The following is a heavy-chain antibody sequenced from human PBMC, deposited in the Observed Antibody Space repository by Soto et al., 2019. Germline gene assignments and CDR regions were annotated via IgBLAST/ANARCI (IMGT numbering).Heavy chain of an antibody. D-gene: IGHD2-15*01. CDR1: SFSISSGYH. CDR2: IYHSGTT. Sequence: SETLSLTCAVSSFSISSGYHWGWVRQPPGKGLEWIGSIYHSGTTNYSPSLKSRVTISIDTSKNQFSLQLSSVTAADTAVYFCTKYRRTDAEGYSFDYWGQGALVTVSS. CDR3: TKYRRTDAEGYSFDY. V-gene: IGHV4-38-2*01. J-gene: IGHJ4*02.